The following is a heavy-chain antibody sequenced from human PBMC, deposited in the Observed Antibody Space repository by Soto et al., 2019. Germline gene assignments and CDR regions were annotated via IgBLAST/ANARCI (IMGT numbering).Heavy chain of an antibody. Sequence: QLLESGGGLVQPGGSLRLSCAASGFPFNTYWMHWVRHTPGKGLXXVSRISGDGSTTYYADSVTGRFTVSRDNAKNTLYLHMSGLRAEDTAVYFCAREYYGLLTGYYNDFWGQGTLVSVSS. CDR3: AREYYGLLTGYYNDF. CDR2: ISGDGSTT. D-gene: IGHD3-9*01. V-gene: IGHV3-74*01. J-gene: IGHJ4*02. CDR1: GFPFNTYW.